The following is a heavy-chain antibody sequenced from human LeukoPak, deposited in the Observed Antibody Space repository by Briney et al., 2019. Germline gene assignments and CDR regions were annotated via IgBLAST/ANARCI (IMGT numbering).Heavy chain of an antibody. CDR2: ISGSGTTI. D-gene: IGHD3-9*01. Sequence: GGSLRLSCAASGFTFSTYEMNWLRQAPGKGLEWLSYISGSGTTIYYADSVKGRFTISRDNAKNSLYLQMNSLRAEDTAVYYCAREPYDILTGYLDRYFDLWGRGTLVTVSS. CDR1: GFTFSTYE. V-gene: IGHV3-48*03. CDR3: AREPYDILTGYLDRYFDL. J-gene: IGHJ2*01.